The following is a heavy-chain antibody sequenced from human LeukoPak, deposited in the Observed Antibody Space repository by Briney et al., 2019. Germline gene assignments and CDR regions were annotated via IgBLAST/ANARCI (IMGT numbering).Heavy chain of an antibody. CDR3: TTEGTVTTPFDY. Sequence: GGSLRLSCAASGFTFSNAWMSWVRQAPGKGLEWVGRIKSKTDGGTTDYAAPVKGRFTISRDDSKDTLYLQMNSLKTEDTAVYYCTTEGTVTTPFDYWGQGTLVTVSS. CDR1: GFTFSNAW. V-gene: IGHV3-15*01. J-gene: IGHJ4*02. CDR2: IKSKTDGGTT. D-gene: IGHD4-17*01.